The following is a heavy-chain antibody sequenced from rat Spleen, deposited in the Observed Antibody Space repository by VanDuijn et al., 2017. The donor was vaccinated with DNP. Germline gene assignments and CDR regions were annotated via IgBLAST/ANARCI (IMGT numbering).Heavy chain of an antibody. CDR3: ARWSRYFDS. CDR1: GYSITSNY. V-gene: IGHV3-1*01. J-gene: IGHJ2*01. CDR2: ISYSGST. Sequence: EVQLQESGPGLVKPSQSLSLTCSVTGYSITSNYWAWIRKFPGNKMEWMGYISYSGSTGYNPSLKSRISITRDTSKNQFFLQLNSITTEDTATYYCARWSRYFDSWGQGVMFTVSS.